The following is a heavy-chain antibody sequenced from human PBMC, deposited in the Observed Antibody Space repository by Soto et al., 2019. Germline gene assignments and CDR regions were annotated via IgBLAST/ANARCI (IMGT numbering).Heavy chain of an antibody. CDR1: GFNLSDPW. CDR2: IKSKTDGGTA. D-gene: IGHD3-9*01. V-gene: IGHV3-15*01. CDR3: TTGIYYDILTGYHNVAY. Sequence: PGGSLRLSCVASGFNLSDPWMTWVRQAAGKGLEWVGRIKSKTDGGTADYAAPVKGRATISRDDSKNTVYLQMNSLKTEDTAVYYCTTGIYYDILTGYHNVAYWGQGALVTVSS. J-gene: IGHJ4*02.